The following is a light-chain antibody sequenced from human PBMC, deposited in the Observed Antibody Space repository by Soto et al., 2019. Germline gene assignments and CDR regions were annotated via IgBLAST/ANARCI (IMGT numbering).Light chain of an antibody. J-gene: IGKJ1*01. CDR1: QSVSSH. Sequence: EIVITHSPATLSVSPCERAPLSFSASQSVSSHLAWYQQKPGQAPRLLIYGASTRATGIPARFSGSGSGTEFTLTISSLQSEDFAVYYCQQYNNWPPWTFGQGTKVDNK. CDR3: QQYNNWPPWT. CDR2: GAS. V-gene: IGKV3-15*01.